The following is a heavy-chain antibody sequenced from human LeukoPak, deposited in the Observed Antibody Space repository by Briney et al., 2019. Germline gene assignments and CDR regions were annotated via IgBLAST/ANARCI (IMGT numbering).Heavy chain of an antibody. Sequence: GGSLRLSCAASGFTFSNYWMNWVRQAPGNALEWVAYIRKDGSEKYYVDSVKGRFTISRDNAKNPLYLQMNSLRAEDTAVYYCARHTSGQPFDYWGQGTLFTVSS. D-gene: IGHD6-19*01. CDR2: IRKDGSEK. J-gene: IGHJ4*02. CDR3: ARHTSGQPFDY. CDR1: GFTFSNYW. V-gene: IGHV3-7*03.